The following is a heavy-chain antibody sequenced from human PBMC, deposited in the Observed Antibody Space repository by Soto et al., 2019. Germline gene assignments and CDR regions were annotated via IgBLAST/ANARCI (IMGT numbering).Heavy chain of an antibody. V-gene: IGHV3-21*01. CDR3: ARDASGDYDPYGMDV. J-gene: IGHJ6*02. D-gene: IGHD2-15*01. CDR1: GFPFISYS. Sequence: SCAASGFPFISYSMNWVRQAPGKGLEWVSSISSSSSYIYYADSVKGRFTISRDNAKNSLYLQMNSLRAEDTAVYYCARDASGDYDPYGMDVWGQGTTVTVSS. CDR2: ISSSSSYI.